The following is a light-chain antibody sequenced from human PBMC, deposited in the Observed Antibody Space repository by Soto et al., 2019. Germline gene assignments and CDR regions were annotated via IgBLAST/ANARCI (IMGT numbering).Light chain of an antibody. CDR2: KAS. CDR1: QTISSW. J-gene: IGKJ1*01. Sequence: DIQMTQSPSTLSGSVGDRVTITCRASQTISSWLAWYQQKPGKAPKLLIYKASTLKSGVPSRFSGSGSGTESTLTISSLKPDDFATYYCQHYNSYSEAFGQGTKVELK. CDR3: QHYNSYSEA. V-gene: IGKV1-5*03.